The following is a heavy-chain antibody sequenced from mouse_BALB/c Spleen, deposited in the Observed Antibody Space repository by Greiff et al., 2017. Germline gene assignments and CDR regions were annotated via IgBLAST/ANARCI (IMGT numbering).Heavy chain of an antibody. CDR1: GYSITSDYA. V-gene: IGHV3-2*02. CDR3: ARGGYPSFAY. J-gene: IGHJ3*01. Sequence: EVQLQESGPGLVKPSQSLSLTCTVTGYSITSDYAWNWIRQFPGNKLEWMGYISYSGSTSYNPSLKSRISITRDTSKNQFFLQLNSVTTEDTATYYCARGGYPSFAYWGQGTLVTVSA. D-gene: IGHD3-2*02. CDR2: ISYSGST.